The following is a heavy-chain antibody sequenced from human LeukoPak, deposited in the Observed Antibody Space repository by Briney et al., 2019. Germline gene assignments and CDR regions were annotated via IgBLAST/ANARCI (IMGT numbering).Heavy chain of an antibody. Sequence: ATVKVSCKASGYTFTSYGISWVRQAPGQGLEWMGWISAYNGNTNYAQKLQGRVTMTKDTSTSTAYMELRSLRSDDTAVYYCARVRYSYGLLVSLYYYYYGMDVWGQGTTVTVSS. J-gene: IGHJ6*02. CDR2: ISAYNGNT. V-gene: IGHV1-18*01. CDR1: GYTFTSYG. CDR3: ARVRYSYGLLVSLYYYYYGMDV. D-gene: IGHD5-18*01.